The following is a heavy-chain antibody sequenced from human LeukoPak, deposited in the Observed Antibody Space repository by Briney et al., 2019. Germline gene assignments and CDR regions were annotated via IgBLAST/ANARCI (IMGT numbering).Heavy chain of an antibody. Sequence: SETLSLTCTVSGGSISGYYWTWIRQPPGKGLEWIGFIYYSGSTNYNPSLKSRVTMSVDTSKNQFSLKLSSVTAADTAVYYCTRVSYPYFFDYWGQGTLVTVSS. CDR2: IYYSGST. D-gene: IGHD5-18*01. V-gene: IGHV4-59*12. J-gene: IGHJ4*02. CDR1: GGSISGYY. CDR3: TRVSYPYFFDY.